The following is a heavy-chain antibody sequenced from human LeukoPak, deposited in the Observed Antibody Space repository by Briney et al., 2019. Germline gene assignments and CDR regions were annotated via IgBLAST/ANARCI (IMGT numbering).Heavy chain of an antibody. CDR3: ARGATEGYSYGYSWALGYYYYMDV. D-gene: IGHD5-18*01. V-gene: IGHV1-18*01. Sequence: ASVKVSCKASGYTFTSYGISWVRQAPGQGLESMGWISAYNGNTNYAQKLQGRVTMTTDTSTSTAYMELRSLRSDDTAVYYCARGATEGYSYGYSWALGYYYYMDVWGKGTTVTISS. CDR2: ISAYNGNT. CDR1: GYTFTSYG. J-gene: IGHJ6*03.